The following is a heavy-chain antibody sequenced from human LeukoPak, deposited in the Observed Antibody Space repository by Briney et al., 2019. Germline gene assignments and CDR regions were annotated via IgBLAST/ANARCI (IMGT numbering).Heavy chain of an antibody. J-gene: IGHJ6*03. CDR2: IYYSGST. Sequence: SETLSLTCTVSGGSISSYYWSWIRQPPGKGLEWIGYIYYSGSTNYNPSLKSRVTISVDTSKNQSSLKLSSVTAADTAVYYCARAIIAAAGTGYYYYYMDVWGKGTTVTVSS. CDR3: ARAIIAAAGTGYYYYYMDV. V-gene: IGHV4-59*01. D-gene: IGHD6-13*01. CDR1: GGSISSYY.